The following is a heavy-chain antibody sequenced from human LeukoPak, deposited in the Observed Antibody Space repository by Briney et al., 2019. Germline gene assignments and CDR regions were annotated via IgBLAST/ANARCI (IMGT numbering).Heavy chain of an antibody. D-gene: IGHD1-26*01. V-gene: IGHV4-39*01. CDR1: GGSISSSSYY. CDR2: IYYSGST. CDR3: ARGLGAVDV. J-gene: IGHJ6*02. Sequence: PLETLSLTCTVSGGSISSSSYYWGWIRQPPGKGLEWIGSIYYSGSTYYNPSLKSRVTISVDTSKNQFSLKLSSVTAADTAVYYCARGLGAVDVWGQGPTVTVSS.